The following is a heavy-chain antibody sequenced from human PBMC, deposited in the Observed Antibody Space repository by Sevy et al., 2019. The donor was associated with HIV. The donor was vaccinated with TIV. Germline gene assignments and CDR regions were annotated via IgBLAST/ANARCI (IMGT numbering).Heavy chain of an antibody. Sequence: GGSLRLSCAASGFTFSRYWMTWVRQAPGKGLEWVANIKQDGSEKYSVDSVKGRFTISRDNAKNSLYLQMNSLRAEDTAVYYCARLPDDSSSFHLDYWGQGTLVTVSS. CDR2: IKQDGSEK. D-gene: IGHD3-22*01. CDR3: ARLPDDSSSFHLDY. CDR1: GFTFSRYW. V-gene: IGHV3-7*01. J-gene: IGHJ4*02.